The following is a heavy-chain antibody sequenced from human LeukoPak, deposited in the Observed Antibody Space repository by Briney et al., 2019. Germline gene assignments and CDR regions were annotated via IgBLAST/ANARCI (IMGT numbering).Heavy chain of an antibody. Sequence: GRSLRLSCAASGFIFSNYAMHWVRQAPGKGLEYVSTISSNGGSTYYANSVKGRFTISRDNSKNTLFLQMGSLRGEDMAVYYCARASCSSTSCYIDFDYWGQGTLVTVSS. CDR1: GFIFSNYA. CDR3: ARASCSSTSCYIDFDY. CDR2: ISSNGGST. V-gene: IGHV3-64*01. J-gene: IGHJ4*02. D-gene: IGHD2-2*02.